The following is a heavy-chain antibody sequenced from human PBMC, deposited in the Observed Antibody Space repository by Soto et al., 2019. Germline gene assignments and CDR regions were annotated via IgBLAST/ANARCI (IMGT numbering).Heavy chain of an antibody. D-gene: IGHD1-26*01. Sequence: QITLKESGPTLVKPTQTLTLTCSFSGFSLSTSDMGVGWIRHPPGKALEWLALIYWDYDRRYSPSLKHRLTITNNTSKNQVVLTMTNMDPVDTATYYYVPSVAHRGQGNGYYGAAGWGQGTLVTVSS. CDR1: GFSLSTSDMG. CDR2: IYWDYDR. CDR3: VPSVAHRGQGNGYYGAAG. J-gene: IGHJ4*02. V-gene: IGHV2-5*02.